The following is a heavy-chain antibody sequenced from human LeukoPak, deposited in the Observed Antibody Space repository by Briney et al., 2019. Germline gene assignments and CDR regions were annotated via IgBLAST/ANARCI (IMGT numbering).Heavy chain of an antibody. CDR2: ISIRRSTI. Sequence: PGGSLRLSCAASGFTFSSYSMAWVRQAPGKGLEWVSYISIRRSTIYYADSVKGRFTISRDNAKNSLYVQMNSLRAEDTAVYYCARERGGYTHDAFDIWGQGTMVTVSS. V-gene: IGHV3-48*01. CDR1: GFTFSSYS. D-gene: IGHD5-24*01. CDR3: ARERGGYTHDAFDI. J-gene: IGHJ3*02.